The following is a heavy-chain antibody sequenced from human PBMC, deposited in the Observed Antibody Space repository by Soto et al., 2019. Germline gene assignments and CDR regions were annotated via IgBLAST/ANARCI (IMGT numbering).Heavy chain of an antibody. CDR2: ISGYNGDT. CDR3: ARSKGYCRGGSCYWNWFDP. V-gene: IGHV1-18*01. J-gene: IGHJ5*02. CDR1: GYTFISHA. D-gene: IGHD2-15*01. Sequence: QVQLVQSGGEVKKPGASVKVSCKASGYTFISHAITWVRQAPGQGLEWMGWISGYNGDTNYAQDLQGRVTMTTDTSTSTAYMEMRSLRSDDTAVYYCARSKGYCRGGSCYWNWFDPWGQGTLVTVSS.